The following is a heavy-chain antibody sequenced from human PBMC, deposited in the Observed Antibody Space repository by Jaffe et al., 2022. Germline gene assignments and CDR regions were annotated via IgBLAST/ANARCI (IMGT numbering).Heavy chain of an antibody. D-gene: IGHD5-12*01. J-gene: IGHJ4*02. CDR1: GFTDG. CDR2: MRYDGGDE. Sequence: QVQLVESGGGVVQPGGSLRLSCAASGFTDGIHWVRQAPGKGLAWVAFMRYDGGDERYADSVKGRFTIPRDSSNNMFYLQMDSLRADDTAMYYCAKDARGSFDQWGQGTPVTVSS. CDR3: AKDARGSFDQ. V-gene: IGHV3-30*02.